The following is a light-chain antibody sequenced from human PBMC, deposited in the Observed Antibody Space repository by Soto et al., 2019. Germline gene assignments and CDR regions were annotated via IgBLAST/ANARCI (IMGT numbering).Light chain of an antibody. Sequence: DIQMTQSPSSLSASVGDRVTITCRASQSISSYLNWYQQKPGKAPKLLIYAASSLQSGVPSRFSGSGYGTDFTLTISSLQPEDFATYYCQQSDSTLFTLGPGTKVYI. CDR3: QQSDSTLFT. V-gene: IGKV1-39*01. CDR2: AAS. J-gene: IGKJ3*01. CDR1: QSISSY.